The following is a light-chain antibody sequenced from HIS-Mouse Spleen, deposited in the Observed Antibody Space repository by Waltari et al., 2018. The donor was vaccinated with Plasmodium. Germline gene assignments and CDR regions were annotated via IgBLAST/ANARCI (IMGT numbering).Light chain of an antibody. CDR2: GAS. V-gene: IGKV3-15*01. Sequence: EIVMTQSPATLSVSPGERATLSCRASQSVSSNLAWDQQKPGQAPRLLIYGASTRATGIPARFSGSGSGTEFTLTISSMQSEDFAGYYCQQYNNWPRGTFGQGTKVEIK. J-gene: IGKJ1*01. CDR3: QQYNNWPRGT. CDR1: QSVSSN.